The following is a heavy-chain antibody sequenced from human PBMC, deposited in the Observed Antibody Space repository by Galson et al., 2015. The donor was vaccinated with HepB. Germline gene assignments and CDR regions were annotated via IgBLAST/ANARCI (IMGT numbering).Heavy chain of an antibody. CDR1: GGPFIDYW. J-gene: IGHJ6*02. CDR3: ARAAPPYYFYGMDV. Sequence: LSLTCAVYGGPFIDYWWTWVRQSPLKGLEWIGAVDHSGSTNYNPSLKSRVTMSVDTTKREVYLKVISVTAADTGLYFCARAAPPYYFYGMDVWGQGTAVIVSS. V-gene: IGHV4-34*01. CDR2: VDHSGST.